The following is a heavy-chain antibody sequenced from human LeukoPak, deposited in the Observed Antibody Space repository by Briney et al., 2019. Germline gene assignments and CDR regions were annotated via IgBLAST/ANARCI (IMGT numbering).Heavy chain of an antibody. D-gene: IGHD3-10*01. Sequence: PGGSLRLSCAASGFTFSSYSMNWVRQAPGKGLEWVSYISSSSSTIYYADSAKGRFTISRDNAKNPLYLQMNSLRAEDTAVYYCARDPYGSGTPVWGQGTTVTVSS. CDR2: ISSSSSTI. J-gene: IGHJ6*02. V-gene: IGHV3-48*01. CDR1: GFTFSSYS. CDR3: ARDPYGSGTPV.